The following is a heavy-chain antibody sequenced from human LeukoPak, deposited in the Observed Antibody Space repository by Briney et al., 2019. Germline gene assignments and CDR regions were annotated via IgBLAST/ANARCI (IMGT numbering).Heavy chain of an antibody. V-gene: IGHV1-8*01. D-gene: IGHD1-14*01. CDR3: ARRKMRTPWFDP. Sequence: ASVKVSCKASGYTFTSYDINWVRQATGQGLEWMGWMNPNSGNTGYAQKFQGRVTMTRNTSISTAYMELSSLRSEDTAVYYCARRKMRTPWFDPWGQGTLVTVSS. J-gene: IGHJ5*02. CDR2: MNPNSGNT. CDR1: GYTFTSYD.